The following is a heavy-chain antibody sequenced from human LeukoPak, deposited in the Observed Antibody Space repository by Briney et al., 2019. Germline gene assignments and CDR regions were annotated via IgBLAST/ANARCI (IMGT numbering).Heavy chain of an antibody. CDR3: ARASGSYYFDY. CDR1: GFTFGSYA. Sequence: GGSLRLSCAASGFTFGSYAMHWVRQAPGKGLEWVAVISYDGSNKFYADSVKGRFTISRDNSKNTLYLQMNSLRAEDTAVYYCARASGSYYFDYWGQGTLVTVSS. D-gene: IGHD1-26*01. J-gene: IGHJ4*02. V-gene: IGHV3-30*04. CDR2: ISYDGSNK.